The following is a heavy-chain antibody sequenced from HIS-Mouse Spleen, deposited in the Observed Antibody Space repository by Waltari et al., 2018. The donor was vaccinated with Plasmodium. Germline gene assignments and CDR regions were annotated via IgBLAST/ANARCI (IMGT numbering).Heavy chain of an antibody. V-gene: IGHV3-7*01. CDR3: ASSWYWYFDL. Sequence: EVQLVESGGGLVQPGGSLRLPCAASGCTFGSYWMGWVRQAPGKGLEWVANIKQDGSEKYYVDSVKGRFTISRDNAKNSLYLQMNSLRAEDTAVYYCASSWYWYFDLWGRGTLVTVSS. D-gene: IGHD6-13*01. J-gene: IGHJ2*01. CDR1: GCTFGSYW. CDR2: IKQDGSEK.